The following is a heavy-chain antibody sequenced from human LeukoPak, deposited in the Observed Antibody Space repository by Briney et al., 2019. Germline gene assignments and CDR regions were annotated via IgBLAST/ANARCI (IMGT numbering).Heavy chain of an antibody. CDR1: GYTFPSYF. Sequence: ASVKVSCKASGYTFPSYFMHWVRQAPGQGLEWMGIINPTGGSTTYAQKFQGRVTMTRDTSTSTVYMELSSLRSDDTAVYYCARTAARRLDYWGQGTLVTVSS. J-gene: IGHJ4*02. V-gene: IGHV1-46*01. D-gene: IGHD6-6*01. CDR2: INPTGGST. CDR3: ARTAARRLDY.